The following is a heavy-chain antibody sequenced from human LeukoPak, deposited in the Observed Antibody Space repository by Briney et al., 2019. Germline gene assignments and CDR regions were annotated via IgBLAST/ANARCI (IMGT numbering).Heavy chain of an antibody. J-gene: IGHJ4*02. CDR1: GFTFSRYS. CDR2: IKLDGSEK. CDR3: ARSLDY. Sequence: GGSLRLSCAASGFTFSRYSMNWVRQAAGKGLQWEANIKLDGSEKYYVDSVKGRFTISRDNAQNPLHLRMNRLRAEDTAVYYCARSLDYWDQGTLVIVSS. V-gene: IGHV3-7*01.